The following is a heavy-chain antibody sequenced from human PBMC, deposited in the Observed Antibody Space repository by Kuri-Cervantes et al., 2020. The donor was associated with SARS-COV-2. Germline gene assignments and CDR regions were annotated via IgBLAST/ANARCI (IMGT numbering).Heavy chain of an antibody. CDR1: GGSISSGGYS. D-gene: IGHD1-26*01. CDR2: IYHSGST. J-gene: IGHJ6*02. V-gene: IGHV4-30-2*02. CDR3: GRLGATKGSHYYSVDV. Sequence: SQTLSLTCAVSGGSISSGGYSWSWIRQPPGKGLEWIGYIYHSGSTYYNPSLKSRVTISVDTSKNRLSLRLSSVTAADTAVYYCGRLGATKGSHYYSVDVWGQGTTVTVSS.